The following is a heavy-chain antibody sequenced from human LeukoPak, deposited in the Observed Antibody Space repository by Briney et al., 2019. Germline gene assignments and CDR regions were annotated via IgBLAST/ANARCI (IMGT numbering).Heavy chain of an antibody. V-gene: IGHV1-69*13. CDR3: ASSPIGITMVRYRYYFDY. CDR2: IIPIFGTA. Sequence: GASVKVSCKASGGTFSSYAISWVRQAPGQGLEWMGGIIPIFGTANYAQKFQGRVTITADESTSTAYMELSSLRSEDTAVYYCASSPIGITMVRYRYYFDYWGQGTLVTVSS. D-gene: IGHD3-10*01. CDR1: GGTFSSYA. J-gene: IGHJ4*02.